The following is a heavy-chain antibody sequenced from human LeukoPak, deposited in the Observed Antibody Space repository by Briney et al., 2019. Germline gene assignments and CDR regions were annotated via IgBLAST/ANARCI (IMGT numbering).Heavy chain of an antibody. CDR1: GVSISSSNFY. J-gene: IGHJ4*02. D-gene: IGHD3-3*01. CDR3: ARDWDRGYYHP. CDR2: IFYTGSG. Sequence: SETLSLTCTVSGVSISSSNFYWGWIRQPPGKGLEWIGSIFYTGSGYYNQSLKSRVTISVDTSKNQFSLKLNSVTAADTAVYYCARDWDRGYYHPWGQGTLVTVSS. V-gene: IGHV4-39*02.